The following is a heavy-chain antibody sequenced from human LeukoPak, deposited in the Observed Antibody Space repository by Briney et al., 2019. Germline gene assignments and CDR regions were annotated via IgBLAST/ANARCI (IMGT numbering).Heavy chain of an antibody. Sequence: PGGSLRLSCVGSGFTFESYWMHWVRQAPGKGPEWVANIKQDGSLEHYMDSVKGRFTISRDNANSSLILQMDSLRAEDTAVYYCARWTGVIDSWGQGTLVTVSS. CDR1: GFTFESYW. CDR2: IKQDGSLE. D-gene: IGHD2-21*01. V-gene: IGHV3-7*01. J-gene: IGHJ4*02. CDR3: ARWTGVIDS.